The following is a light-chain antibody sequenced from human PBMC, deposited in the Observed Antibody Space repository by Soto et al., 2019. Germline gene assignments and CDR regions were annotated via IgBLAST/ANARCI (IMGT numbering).Light chain of an antibody. V-gene: IGKV3-11*01. Sequence: EIVLTQSPAILSLSPGERATLSCRASQSVHSYLAWYQQKPGQAPSLLIYDATNRATGVPGRFRGSGSGTAFTLTISSLEAEDFAIYYCQQRSTWPLTFGGGTKVEI. CDR1: QSVHSY. J-gene: IGKJ4*01. CDR2: DAT. CDR3: QQRSTWPLT.